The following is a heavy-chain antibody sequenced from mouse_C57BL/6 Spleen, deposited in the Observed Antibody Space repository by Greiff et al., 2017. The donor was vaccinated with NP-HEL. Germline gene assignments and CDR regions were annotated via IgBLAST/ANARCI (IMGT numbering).Heavy chain of an antibody. CDR1: GYTFTDYY. Sequence: EVKLQQSGPELVKPGASVKISCKASGYTFTDYYMNWVKQSHGKSLEWIGDINPNNGGTSYNQKFKGKATLTVDKSSSTAYMELRSLTSEDSAVYYCARRYYGSSYGFAYWGQGTLVTVSA. D-gene: IGHD1-1*01. J-gene: IGHJ3*01. CDR3: ARRYYGSSYGFAY. V-gene: IGHV1-26*01. CDR2: INPNNGGT.